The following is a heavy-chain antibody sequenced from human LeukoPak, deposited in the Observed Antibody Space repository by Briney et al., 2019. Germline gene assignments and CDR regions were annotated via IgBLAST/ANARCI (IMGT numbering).Heavy chain of an antibody. V-gene: IGHV2-5*01. Sequence: SGPTLVNPPQTLTLTCTFSGFSLRTSGVGVGWIRQPPGEALEWLPLISWNDDKRYSPSLKSRITITKDTSKNQVVLTMTNMDPVDTATYYCAHRPPYYDSRGYYLYWGQGTLVTVSS. D-gene: IGHD3-22*01. CDR1: GFSLRTSGVG. CDR3: AHRPPYYDSRGYYLY. J-gene: IGHJ4*02. CDR2: ISWNDDK.